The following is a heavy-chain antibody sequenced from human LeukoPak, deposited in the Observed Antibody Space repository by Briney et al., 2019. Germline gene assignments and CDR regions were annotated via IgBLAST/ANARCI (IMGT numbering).Heavy chain of an antibody. CDR3: AKDGNDFWSGYPDRFDY. V-gene: IGHV3-23*01. CDR2: ISGSGGST. D-gene: IGHD3-3*01. Sequence: GGSLRLSCAASGFTFSSYAMSWVRQAPGKGLEWVSAISGSGGSTYYADSVKGRFTISRDNSKNTLYLQMNSLRAEDTAVYYCAKDGNDFWSGYPDRFDYWGQGTLVTVSS. J-gene: IGHJ4*02. CDR1: GFTFSSYA.